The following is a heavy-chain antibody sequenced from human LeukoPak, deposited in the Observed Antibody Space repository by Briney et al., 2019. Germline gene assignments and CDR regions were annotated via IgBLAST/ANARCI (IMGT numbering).Heavy chain of an antibody. Sequence: PGGSLRLACAAAGFTLSSYWMSWVRQAPGEGLEWVANIKQDGSEKYYVDSVKGRFTISRDNAKNSLYLQMNSLRAEATAVYYRARAGRASRRHGVRYYGMDVWGQGTTVTVSS. CDR2: IKQDGSEK. CDR3: ARAGRASRRHGVRYYGMDV. J-gene: IGHJ6*02. D-gene: IGHD1-26*01. CDR1: GFTLSSYW. V-gene: IGHV3-7*01.